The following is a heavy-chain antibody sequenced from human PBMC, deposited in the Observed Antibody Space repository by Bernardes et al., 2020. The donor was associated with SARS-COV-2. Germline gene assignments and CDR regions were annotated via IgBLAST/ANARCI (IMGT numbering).Heavy chain of an antibody. J-gene: IGHJ6*02. V-gene: IGHV3-48*01. CDR1: GFTFSSYS. CDR2: ISSSSSTI. Sequence: GGSLRLSRAASGFTFSSYSMNWVRQAPGKGLEWVSYISSSSSTIYYADSVKGRFTISRDNAKNSLYLQMNSLRAEDTTVYYCATLGWLRSYYYYGMDVWGQGTTVTVSS. CDR3: ATLGWLRSYYYYGMDV. D-gene: IGHD5-12*01.